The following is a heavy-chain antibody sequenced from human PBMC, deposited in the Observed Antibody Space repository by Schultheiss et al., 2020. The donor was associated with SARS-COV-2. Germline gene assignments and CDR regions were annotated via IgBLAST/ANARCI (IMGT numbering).Heavy chain of an antibody. Sequence: SETLSLTCAVYGGSFSGYYWSWIRQPAGKGLEWIGRIYTSGSTNYNPSLKSRVTMSVDTSKNQFSLKLSSVTAADTAVYYCAREDSGSYYGFIDYWGQGTLVTVSS. CDR3: AREDSGSYYGFIDY. D-gene: IGHD1-26*01. CDR1: GGSFSGYY. V-gene: IGHV4-4*07. CDR2: IYTSGST. J-gene: IGHJ4*02.